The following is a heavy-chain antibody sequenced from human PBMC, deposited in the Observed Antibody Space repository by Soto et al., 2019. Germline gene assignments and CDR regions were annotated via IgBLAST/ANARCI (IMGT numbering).Heavy chain of an antibody. CDR2: MNPSSGNT. Sequence: QVQLVQSGAEVKKPGASVKVSCKASGYTFTGFDINWVRQATGQGLEWMGWMNPSSGNTGYAQKFQGRVTMTSDTSISTAYMELSSLRFEDTAVYYCARALYDYGGKRPVDYWGQGALVTVSS. D-gene: IGHD4-17*01. CDR1: GYTFTGFD. V-gene: IGHV1-8*01. CDR3: ARALYDYGGKRPVDY. J-gene: IGHJ4*02.